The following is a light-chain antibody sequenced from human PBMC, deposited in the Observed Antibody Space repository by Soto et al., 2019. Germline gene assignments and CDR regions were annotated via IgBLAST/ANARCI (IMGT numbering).Light chain of an antibody. CDR3: QTWGTGIGV. CDR1: SGHSSYA. Sequence: QPVLTQSPSASASLGASVKLTCTLSSGHSSYAIAWHQQQPEKGPRYLMKFNSDGSHTKGDGIPDRFSGSSSGAERYLTISSLQSEDEADYYCQTWGTGIGVFGGGTKLTVL. J-gene: IGLJ3*02. V-gene: IGLV4-69*01. CDR2: FNSDGSH.